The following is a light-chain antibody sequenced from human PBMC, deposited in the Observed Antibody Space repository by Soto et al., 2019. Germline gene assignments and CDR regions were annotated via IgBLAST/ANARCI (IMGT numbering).Light chain of an antibody. CDR2: DVR. V-gene: IGLV2-14*03. CDR1: SSDVGGYNY. Sequence: QSALTQPASVSGSPGQSITISCTGTSSDVGGYNYVSWYQHHPGKAPKLMIYDVRNRPSGVSNRFSGSKSGNTASLTISGPQPEDEADYYCSSYTTSNTRQIVLGTGTKVTVL. J-gene: IGLJ1*01. CDR3: SSYTTSNTRQIV.